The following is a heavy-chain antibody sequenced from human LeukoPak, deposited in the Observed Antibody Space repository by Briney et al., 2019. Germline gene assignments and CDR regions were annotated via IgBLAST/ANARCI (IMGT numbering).Heavy chain of an antibody. V-gene: IGHV3-30-3*01. CDR1: GLTFSSYS. CDR3: ARTQDSYYYDSSGYHFDY. D-gene: IGHD3-22*01. CDR2: ISYDGSNE. J-gene: IGHJ4*02. Sequence: GGSLRLSCAASGLTFSSYSMHWVRQAPGKGLEWVALISYDGSNEYFADSVKGRFTISRDNSKNSLHLQMNSLRAEDTAVYFCARTQDSYYYDSSGYHFDYWGQGTLVTVSS.